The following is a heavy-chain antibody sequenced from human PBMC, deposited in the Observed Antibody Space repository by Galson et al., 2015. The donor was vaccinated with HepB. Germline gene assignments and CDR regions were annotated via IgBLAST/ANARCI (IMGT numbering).Heavy chain of an antibody. CDR2: ISYDGSNK. J-gene: IGHJ4*02. CDR3: ARARGVFLASSDKKPLDY. D-gene: IGHD1-14*01. Sequence: SLRLSCAASGFTFSSYAMHWVRQAPGKGLEWVTVISYDGSNKYYADSVKGRFTISRDNSKNTLYLQMNSLRAEDTAVYYCARARGVFLASSDKKPLDYWGQGTLVTVSS. V-gene: IGHV3-30-3*01. CDR1: GFTFSSYA.